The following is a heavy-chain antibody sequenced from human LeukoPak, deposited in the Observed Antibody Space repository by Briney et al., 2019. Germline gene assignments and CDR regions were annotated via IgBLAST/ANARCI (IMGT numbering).Heavy chain of an antibody. CDR1: GDNVARKSAA. CDR2: TYYRSSWIN. CDR3: ARERGHCDH. Sequence: SQTLSLTCAISGDNVARKSAAWNWFRQSPSGGLEWLGGTYYRSSWINEYAVSVESRIIITPDTSKNQFSLHLNSVTPEDTAVYYCARERGHCDHWGQGTLVTVSS. D-gene: IGHD2-21*02. J-gene: IGHJ5*02. V-gene: IGHV6-1*01.